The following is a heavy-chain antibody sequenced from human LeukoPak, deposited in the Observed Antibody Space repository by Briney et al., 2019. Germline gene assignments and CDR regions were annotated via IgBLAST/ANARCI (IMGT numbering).Heavy chain of an antibody. D-gene: IGHD1-26*01. CDR3: ARNHIVGAAHDAFDI. CDR2: ISAYNGNT. CDR1: GYTFTSYG. Sequence: ASVKVSCKASGYTFTSYGISWVRQAPGQGLEWMGWISAYNGNTNYAQKLQGRVTMTTDTSTSTAYMELRSLRSDDTAVYYCARNHIVGAAHDAFDIWGQGTMVPVSS. V-gene: IGHV1-18*01. J-gene: IGHJ3*02.